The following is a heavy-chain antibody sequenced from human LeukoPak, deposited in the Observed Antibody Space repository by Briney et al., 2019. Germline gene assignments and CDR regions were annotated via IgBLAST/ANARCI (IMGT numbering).Heavy chain of an antibody. CDR1: GGSISSYY. CDR3: AGDLRSLFDP. CDR2: IYYSGST. V-gene: IGHV4-59*01. Sequence: SSETLSLTCTVSGGSISSYYWSWIRQPPGKGLEWIGYIYYSGSTNYNPSLKSRVTISVDTSKNQFSLKLSSVTAADTAVYYCAGDLRSLFDPWGQGTLVTVSS. J-gene: IGHJ5*02.